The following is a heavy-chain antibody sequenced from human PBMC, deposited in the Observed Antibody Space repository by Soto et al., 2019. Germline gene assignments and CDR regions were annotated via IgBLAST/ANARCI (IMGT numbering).Heavy chain of an antibody. V-gene: IGHV1-18*01. J-gene: IGHJ4*02. Sequence: QVQLVQSGAEVKEPGASVKISCKASGYSFTSYGISWVRQAPGQGLEWMSWISAYNGDTNYAQKVQGRVTMTTDISTSIAFTELRSLRFDDTAVYYCVRDPDGHIDFDYWGQGTLVTVSS. CDR3: VRDPDGHIDFDY. CDR2: ISAYNGDT. CDR1: GYSFTSYG.